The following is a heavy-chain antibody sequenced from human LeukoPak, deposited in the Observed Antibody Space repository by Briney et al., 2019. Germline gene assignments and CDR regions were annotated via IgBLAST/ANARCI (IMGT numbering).Heavy chain of an antibody. CDR2: VYPGDSDT. V-gene: IGHV5-51*01. D-gene: IGHD6-19*01. Sequence: GESLKISCKGSGYSFTSYWIGWVRQMPGKGLEWMGIVYPGDSDTRYSPSFQGQVTISADKSISTAYLQWSSLKASDTAMYYCVRARPGYSSGWYGENWFDPWGQGTLVTVSS. CDR1: GYSFTSYW. CDR3: VRARPGYSSGWYGENWFDP. J-gene: IGHJ5*02.